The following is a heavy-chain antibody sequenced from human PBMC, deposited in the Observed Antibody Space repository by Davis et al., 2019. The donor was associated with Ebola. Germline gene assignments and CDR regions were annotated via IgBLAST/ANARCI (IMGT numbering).Heavy chain of an antibody. Sequence: SETLSLTCTVSGGSISSYYWSWIRQPPGKGLEWIGYIYYSGSTNYNPSLKSRVTISVDTSKNQFSLKLSSVTAADTAVYYCARLTPYCGGDCYTFDYWGQGTLVTVSS. CDR2: IYYSGST. J-gene: IGHJ4*02. D-gene: IGHD2-21*01. CDR3: ARLTPYCGGDCYTFDY. V-gene: IGHV4-59*01. CDR1: GGSISSYY.